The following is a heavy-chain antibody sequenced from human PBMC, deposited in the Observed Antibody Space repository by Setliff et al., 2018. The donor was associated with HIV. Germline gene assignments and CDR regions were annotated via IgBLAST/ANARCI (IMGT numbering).Heavy chain of an antibody. CDR3: SRDWDYSDSNGNLDS. V-gene: IGHV3-23*01. CDR1: GFTFSSYA. CDR2: ISGNGGSS. J-gene: IGHJ4*02. D-gene: IGHD3-22*01. Sequence: PGGSLRLSCAASGFTFSSYAMSWVRQAPGKGLEWVSAISGNGGSSYYADSVKGRFTISRDNSKNTLDLQMNSLRSEDTALYYCSRDWDYSDSNGNLDSWGQGTLVTVSS.